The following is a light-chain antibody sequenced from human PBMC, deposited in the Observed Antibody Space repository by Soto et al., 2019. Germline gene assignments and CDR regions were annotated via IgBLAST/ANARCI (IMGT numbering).Light chain of an antibody. V-gene: IGKV1-5*01. Sequence: DIQMTQPPSTLSASVGDRVTIACRANQTITRWLAWYQQKPGKAPKLLIFDASTLESGVPSRFSGSGYGTEFTLTISSLQPEDFATYYCQQYHTFWTFGQGTTVEVK. J-gene: IGKJ1*01. CDR1: QTITRW. CDR3: QQYHTFWT. CDR2: DAS.